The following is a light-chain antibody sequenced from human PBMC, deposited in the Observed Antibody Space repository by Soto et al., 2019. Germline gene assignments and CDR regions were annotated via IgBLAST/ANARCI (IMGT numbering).Light chain of an antibody. V-gene: IGKV3D-11*01. CDR2: LAS. CDR3: QQYNNWPFIT. J-gene: IGKJ5*01. Sequence: EIVLTQSPATLSSYPGDRDTLPCRSSQAVSTRLAWYQHKPGQAPRLLIYLASNRAAGVPARFSGSGSGTDFTLTISDVEPEDFAFYYCQQYNNWPFITFGQGTRLEI. CDR1: QAVSTR.